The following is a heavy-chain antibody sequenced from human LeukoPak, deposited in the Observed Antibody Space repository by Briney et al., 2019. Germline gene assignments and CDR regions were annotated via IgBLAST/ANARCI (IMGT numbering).Heavy chain of an antibody. CDR3: ARGGRNLDS. D-gene: IGHD1-14*01. CDR2: ISGGSEDT. CDR1: GFTFDSYA. Sequence: QPGGSLRLSCTASGFTFDSYAMSWVRQAPGKGLEWVSSISGGSEDTYFADSVKGRFTISRDNSKSTLYLQMNSLRTEDTAVYYCARGGRNLDSWGQGTLVTVSS. J-gene: IGHJ4*02. V-gene: IGHV3-23*01.